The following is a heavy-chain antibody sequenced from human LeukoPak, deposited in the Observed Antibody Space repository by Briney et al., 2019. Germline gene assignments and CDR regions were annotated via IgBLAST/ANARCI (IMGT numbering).Heavy chain of an antibody. CDR2: INAGNGNT. Sequence: ASVKVSCKASGYTFTSYAMHWVRQAPGQRLEWMGWINAGNGNTKYSQKFQGRVTMTTDTSTSTAYMELRSLRSDDTAVHYCARGRRWLQLEFDYWGQGTLVTVSS. CDR1: GYTFTSYA. D-gene: IGHD5-24*01. J-gene: IGHJ4*02. V-gene: IGHV1-3*01. CDR3: ARGRRWLQLEFDY.